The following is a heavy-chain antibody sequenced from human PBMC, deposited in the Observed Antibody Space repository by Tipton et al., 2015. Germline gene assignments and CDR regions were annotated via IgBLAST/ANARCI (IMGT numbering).Heavy chain of an antibody. V-gene: IGHV3-23*01. CDR3: AKQGPTLYGSGLDY. J-gene: IGHJ4*02. Sequence: GSLRLSCAGSGFTFSMFAMNWVRQGPGKGLEWASTISPSGGTTYYVDSVKGRFTISRDNSKNTLYLQMNSLRAEDTAIYYCAKQGPTLYGSGLDYWGQGTLVTVSS. D-gene: IGHD6-19*01. CDR2: ISPSGGTT. CDR1: GFTFSMFA.